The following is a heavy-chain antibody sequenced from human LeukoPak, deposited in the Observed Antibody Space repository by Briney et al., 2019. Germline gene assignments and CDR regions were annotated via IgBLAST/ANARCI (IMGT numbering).Heavy chain of an antibody. D-gene: IGHD6-13*01. CDR3: AKDRRIAAAVQYYFDY. CDR2: ISSSGNTI. V-gene: IGHV3-11*04. J-gene: IGHJ4*02. CDR1: GFIFGDYY. Sequence: PGGSLRLSCAASGFIFGDYYINWIRQAPGKGLEWVSCISSSGNTIYYADSVKGRFTISRDNSKNTLYLQMNSLRAEDTAVYYCAKDRRIAAAVQYYFDYWGQGTLVTVSS.